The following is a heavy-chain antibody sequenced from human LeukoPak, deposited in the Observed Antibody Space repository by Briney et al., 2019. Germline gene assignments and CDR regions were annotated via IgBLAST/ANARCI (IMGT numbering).Heavy chain of an antibody. CDR3: ARGGMPAGIRFDWFDP. CDR2: IYYSGST. CDR1: GGSISSSSYY. J-gene: IGHJ5*02. V-gene: IGHV4-39*07. D-gene: IGHD1-14*01. Sequence: SETLSLTCTVSGGSISSSSYYWGWIRQPPGKGLEWIGSIYYSGSTYYNPSLKSRVTISVATSKNQFSLKLSSVTAADTAVYYCARGGMPAGIRFDWFDPWGQGTLVTVSS.